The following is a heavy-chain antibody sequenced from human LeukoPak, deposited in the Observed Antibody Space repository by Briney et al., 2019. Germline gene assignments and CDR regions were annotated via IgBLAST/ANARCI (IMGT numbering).Heavy chain of an antibody. J-gene: IGHJ5*02. D-gene: IGHD3-16*01. Sequence: GGSLRLSCAASGFTFSSYNMNWVRQAPGKGLEWVSYISSSSSNIYYADSVKGRFTISRDNAKNSLYLQMNSLRAEDTAVYYCARDRFWGRNGWFDPWGQGTLVTVSS. CDR3: ARDRFWGRNGWFDP. V-gene: IGHV3-48*04. CDR1: GFTFSSYN. CDR2: ISSSSSNI.